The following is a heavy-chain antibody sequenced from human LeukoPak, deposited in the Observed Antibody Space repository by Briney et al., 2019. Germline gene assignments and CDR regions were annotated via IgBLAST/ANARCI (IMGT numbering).Heavy chain of an antibody. J-gene: IGHJ4*02. D-gene: IGHD3-22*01. V-gene: IGHV4-39*01. CDR3: ASTDNYYDSSGYYYNDDY. CDR1: GGSISSYY. CDR2: IYYSGST. Sequence: PSETLSLTCTVSGGSISSYYWGWIRQPPGKGLEWIGSIYYSGSTYYNPSLKSRVTISVDTSKNQFSLKLSSVTAADTAVYYCASTDNYYDSSGYYYNDDYWGQGTLVTVSS.